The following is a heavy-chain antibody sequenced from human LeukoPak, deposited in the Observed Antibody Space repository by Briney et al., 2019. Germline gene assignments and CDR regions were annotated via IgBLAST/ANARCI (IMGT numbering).Heavy chain of an antibody. Sequence: SETLSLTCAVSGYSISSGYYWDWIRQPPGKGLEWIGSIYRSGSTYYNPSLKSRVTISVDTSKNQFSLKLSSVTAADTAVYYCARGVTGSGLVRGVIMVDYWGQGTLVTVSS. CDR3: ARGVTGSGLVRGVIMVDY. J-gene: IGHJ4*02. V-gene: IGHV4-38-2*01. CDR2: IYRSGST. D-gene: IGHD3-10*01. CDR1: GYSISSGYY.